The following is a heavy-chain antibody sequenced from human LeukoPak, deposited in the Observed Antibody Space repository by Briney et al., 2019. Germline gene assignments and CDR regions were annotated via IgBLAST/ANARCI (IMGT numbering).Heavy chain of an antibody. CDR2: IRSKANSYAT. Sequence: GGSLRLSCAASGFTFSGSAMHWVRQASGKGLEWVGRIRSKANSYATAYAASVKGRFTISRDDSKNTAYLQMNSLKTEDTAVYYCTRYRSSGLDYWGQGTLVTVSS. CDR3: TRYRSSGLDY. V-gene: IGHV3-73*01. J-gene: IGHJ4*02. D-gene: IGHD6-13*01. CDR1: GFTFSGSA.